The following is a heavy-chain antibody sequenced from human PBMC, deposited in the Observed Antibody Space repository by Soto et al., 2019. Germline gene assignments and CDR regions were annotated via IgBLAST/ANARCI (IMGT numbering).Heavy chain of an antibody. D-gene: IGHD3-3*01. CDR1: GYSFTSYW. CDR3: ARRYDFWSGYLRSGYMDV. V-gene: IGHV5-51*01. Sequence: PGESLKISCKGSGYSFTSYWIGWVRQMPGKGLEWMGIIYPGDSDTRYSPSFQGQVTISADKSISTAYLQWSSLKASDTAMYYCARRYDFWSGYLRSGYMDVWGKGTTVTVSS. J-gene: IGHJ6*03. CDR2: IYPGDSDT.